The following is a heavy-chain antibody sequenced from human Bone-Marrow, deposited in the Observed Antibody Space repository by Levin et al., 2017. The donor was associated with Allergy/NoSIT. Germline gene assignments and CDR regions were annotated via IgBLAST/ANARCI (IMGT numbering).Heavy chain of an antibody. D-gene: IGHD3-10*01. CDR1: GFTFGSYA. J-gene: IGHJ4*02. CDR3: AKQRGSGRYCDY. V-gene: IGHV3-23*01. Sequence: PGGSLRLSCVASGFTFGSYAMGWVRQAPGKGLEWVSDISAGGRNTFYTNSVKGRFTISTDHSKNTMYLQMKNLRPEDTALYYCAKQRGSGRYCDYWGQGTLVTVSS. CDR2: ISAGGRNT.